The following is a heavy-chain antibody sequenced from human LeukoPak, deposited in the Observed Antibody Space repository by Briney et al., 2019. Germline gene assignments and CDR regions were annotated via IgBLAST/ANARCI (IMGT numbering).Heavy chain of an antibody. J-gene: IGHJ6*03. CDR1: GYTFTVYY. D-gene: IGHD1-1*01. V-gene: IGHV1-2*02. CDR2: INPNSGGT. Sequence: GASVKVSCKASGYTFTVYYMHWVRQAPRQGLEWMGWINPNSGGTNYAQKFQGRVTMTRDTSVSTAYMELSRLRSDDTAVYYCARDAGRQYYYYYMDVWGKGTTVTISS. CDR3: ARDAGRQYYYYYMDV.